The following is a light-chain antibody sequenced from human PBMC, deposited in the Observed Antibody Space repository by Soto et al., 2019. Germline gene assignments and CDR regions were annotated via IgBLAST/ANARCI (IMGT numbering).Light chain of an antibody. J-gene: IGKJ4*01. V-gene: IGKV1-12*01. CDR3: QHANSFPRT. CDR1: QGVTAW. CDR2: EAS. Sequence: DTQMTQSPSSVSASVGDRVTITCRASQGVTAWLAWYQKKPGKAPELLIYEASTLHSGVPSRFSGSGYGKDFTRTIRSLQPEDFATYYCQHANSFPRTFGGGTNVEVQ.